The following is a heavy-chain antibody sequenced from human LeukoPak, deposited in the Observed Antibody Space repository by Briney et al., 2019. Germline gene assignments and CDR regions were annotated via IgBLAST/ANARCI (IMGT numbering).Heavy chain of an antibody. CDR2: IYYSGST. V-gene: IGHV4-59*01. CDR1: GGSISSYY. Sequence: SETVSLTCTVSGGSISSYYWSWIRQPPGKGLEWIGYIYYSGSTNYNPSLKSRVTISVDTSKNQFSLKLSSVTAADTAVYYCARALADYDFWSGYYRYFDYWGQGTLVTVSS. J-gene: IGHJ4*02. CDR3: ARALADYDFWSGYYRYFDY. D-gene: IGHD3-3*01.